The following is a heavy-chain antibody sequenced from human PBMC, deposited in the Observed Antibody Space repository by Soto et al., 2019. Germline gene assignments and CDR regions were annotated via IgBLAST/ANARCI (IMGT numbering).Heavy chain of an antibody. CDR1: GGSFSGYY. Sequence: QVRLQQWGAGLLKPSETLSLTCVVYGGSFSGYYWSWIRQPPGKGLEWIGEINHSGSTNYNPSLKSRVTISVDTSKNQFSLKLSSVTAADTAVYYCARGFRFCSGGSCYSGWFDPWGQGTLVTVSS. CDR3: ARGFRFCSGGSCYSGWFDP. J-gene: IGHJ5*02. D-gene: IGHD2-15*01. CDR2: INHSGST. V-gene: IGHV4-34*01.